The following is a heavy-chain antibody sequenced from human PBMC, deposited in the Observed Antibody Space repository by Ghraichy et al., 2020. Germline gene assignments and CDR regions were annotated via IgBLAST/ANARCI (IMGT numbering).Heavy chain of an antibody. D-gene: IGHD2-15*01. J-gene: IGHJ3*02. CDR2: INHSGST. Sequence: SETLSLTCAVYGGSFSGYYWSWIRQPPGKGLEWIGEINHSGSTNYNPSLKSRVIISVDTSKNQVSLKLSSVTAADTAVYYCARRYCSGGSCYSRSVGFDIWGQGTMVTVSS. CDR3: ARRYCSGGSCYSRSVGFDI. CDR1: GGSFSGYY. V-gene: IGHV4-34*01.